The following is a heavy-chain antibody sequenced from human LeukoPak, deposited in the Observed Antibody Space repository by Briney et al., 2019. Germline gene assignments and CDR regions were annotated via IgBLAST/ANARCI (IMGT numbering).Heavy chain of an antibody. J-gene: IGHJ4*02. CDR2: ISGSGDNT. CDR1: GFTFSSYW. V-gene: IGHV3-23*01. CDR3: AKGYCSGGSC. Sequence: PGGSLRLSCAASGFTFSSYWMSWVRQAPGKGLEWVSAISGSGDNTYYADSVKGRFTVSRDNSKNTLYLQMNSLRAEDTAVYYCAKGYCSGGSCWGQGTLVTVSS. D-gene: IGHD2-15*01.